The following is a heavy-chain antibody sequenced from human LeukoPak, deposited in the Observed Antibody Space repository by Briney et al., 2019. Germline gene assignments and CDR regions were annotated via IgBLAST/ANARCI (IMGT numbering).Heavy chain of an antibody. Sequence: GGSLRLSCAASGFTFSSYGMHWVRQAPGKGLEWVAVIWYDGSNKYYADSVKGRFPISRDNSKNTLYLQMNSLRAEDTAVYYCARDSYYDYSGGDFDYWGQGTLVTVSS. CDR2: IWYDGSNK. CDR3: ARDSYYDYSGGDFDY. V-gene: IGHV3-33*01. D-gene: IGHD3-22*01. J-gene: IGHJ4*02. CDR1: GFTFSSYG.